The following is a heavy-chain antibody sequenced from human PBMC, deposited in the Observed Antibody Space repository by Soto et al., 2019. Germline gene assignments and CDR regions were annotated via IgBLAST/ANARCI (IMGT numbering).Heavy chain of an antibody. CDR1: GDSITSPNSY. J-gene: IGHJ4*02. CDR2: IYYTGST. Sequence: QLRLQESGPGLMKPSETLSLTCIVSGDSITSPNSYWGWIRQPPGRGLEWIGDIYYTGSTSYSPSLKSRVTISLDTSRNHFSLRLTSVTAADTAVFYCARRLYASGTSFFDVWGQGSLVAVSS. V-gene: IGHV4-39*02. CDR3: ARRLYASGTSFFDV. D-gene: IGHD2-8*01.